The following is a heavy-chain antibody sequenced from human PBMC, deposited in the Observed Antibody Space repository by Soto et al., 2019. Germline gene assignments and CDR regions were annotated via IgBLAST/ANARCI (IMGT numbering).Heavy chain of an antibody. V-gene: IGHV1-18*01. Sequence: QVQLVQSGAEVKKPGASVKVSCKASGYTFTSYGISWVRQAPGQGLEWMGWISAYNGNTKYAQKLQGRVSMTTDTSTTTAHMVLRRLTSDDPAVYYSARDLGAPIVDYWGQGTLVTVSS. CDR3: ARDLGAPIVDY. CDR2: ISAYNGNT. J-gene: IGHJ4*02. CDR1: GYTFTSYG. D-gene: IGHD1-26*01.